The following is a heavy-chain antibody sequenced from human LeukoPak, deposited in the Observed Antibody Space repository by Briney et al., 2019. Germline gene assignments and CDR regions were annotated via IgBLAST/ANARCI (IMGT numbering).Heavy chain of an antibody. J-gene: IGHJ4*02. V-gene: IGHV4-38-2*01. CDR2: IFHSGNS. D-gene: IGHD4-17*01. Sequence: SETLSLTCAVSSYSISSGSYWGWIRPSPGEGLEWVGSIFHSGNSYYNPSLKSRLTMSVDTSNNQFSLKLTSVTAADTAVYYCARVTYVDDMLYQYFDYWGQGILVTVSS. CDR1: SYSISSGSY. CDR3: ARVTYVDDMLYQYFDY.